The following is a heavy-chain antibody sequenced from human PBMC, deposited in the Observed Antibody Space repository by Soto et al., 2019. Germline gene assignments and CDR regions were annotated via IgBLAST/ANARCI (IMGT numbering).Heavy chain of an antibody. CDR2: INSDGSST. CDR1: GFTFSSYW. Sequence: GGSLRLSCAASGFTFSSYWMHWVRQAPGKGLVWVSRINSDGSSTSYADSVKGRFTISRDNAKNTLYLQMNSLRAEDTAVYYCARVLLWFGEWANDGMDVWGQGTTVTVSS. D-gene: IGHD3-10*01. J-gene: IGHJ6*02. V-gene: IGHV3-74*01. CDR3: ARVLLWFGEWANDGMDV.